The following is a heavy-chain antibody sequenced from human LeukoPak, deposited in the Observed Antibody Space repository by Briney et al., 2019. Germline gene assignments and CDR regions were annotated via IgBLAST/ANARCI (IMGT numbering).Heavy chain of an antibody. J-gene: IGHJ4*02. CDR1: GGSISSSSYY. V-gene: IGHV4-39*02. CDR3: ARDSGSYSTSYRFDS. D-gene: IGHD6-6*01. CDR2: IYYSGST. Sequence: AETLSLTCTVSGGSISSSSYYWGWIRQPPGKGLEWIGSIYYSGSTYYNPSLKSRVTISVGTSKNQFSLQLNSVTPEDTAVYYCARDSGSYSTSYRFDSWGQGTLVTVSS.